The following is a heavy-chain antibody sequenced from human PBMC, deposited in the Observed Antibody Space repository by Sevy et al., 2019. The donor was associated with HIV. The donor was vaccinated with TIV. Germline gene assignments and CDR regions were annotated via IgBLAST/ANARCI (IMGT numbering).Heavy chain of an antibody. J-gene: IGHJ4*02. CDR2: LSYDGSNK. Sequence: GGSLRLSCAASGFTFSSYAMHWVRQAPGKGLEWVAVLSYDGSNKHYADSVKGRFTISRDNSKNTLYLQMNSLRAEDTAVYYCARDPLPGLEHSYGYYFDYWGQGTLVTVSS. CDR3: ARDPLPGLEHSYGYYFDY. D-gene: IGHD5-18*01. CDR1: GFTFSSYA. V-gene: IGHV3-30-3*01.